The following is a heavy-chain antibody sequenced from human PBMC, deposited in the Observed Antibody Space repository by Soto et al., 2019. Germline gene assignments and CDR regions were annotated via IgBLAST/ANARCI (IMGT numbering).Heavy chain of an antibody. CDR1: GYTFTSYY. CDR3: ARAGYWSSTSCYTGYYYYGMDV. D-gene: IGHD2-2*02. V-gene: IGHV1-46*01. CDR2: INPSGGST. Sequence: GASVKVSCKASGYTFTSYYMHWVRQAPGQGLEWMGIINPSGGSTSYAQKFQGRVTMTRDTSTSTVYMELSSLRSEDTAVYYCARAGYWSSTSCYTGYYYYGMDVWGQGTTVTVSS. J-gene: IGHJ6*02.